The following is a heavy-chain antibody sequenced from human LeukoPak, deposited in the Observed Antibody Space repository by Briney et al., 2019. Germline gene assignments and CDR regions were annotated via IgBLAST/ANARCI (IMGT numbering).Heavy chain of an antibody. CDR1: EFTFSTYS. V-gene: IGHV3-48*01. J-gene: IGHJ5*01. D-gene: IGHD4-17*01. Sequence: GGSLRPSCTASEFTFSTYSMNWARQAPGKGLEWLSYISSSSSTIYYADSVKGRFTSSRDNAKNSLYLQMNSLRAEDTAVYYCARVGYGDSLDSWGQGTLVTVSS. CDR2: ISSSSSTI. CDR3: ARVGYGDSLDS.